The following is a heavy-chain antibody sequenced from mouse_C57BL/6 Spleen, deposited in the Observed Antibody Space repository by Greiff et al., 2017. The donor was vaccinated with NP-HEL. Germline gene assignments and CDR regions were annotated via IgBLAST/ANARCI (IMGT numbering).Heavy chain of an antibody. CDR3: AREDLFAY. Sequence: EVQLVESGPELVKPGASVKISCKASGYSFTGYYMNWVKQSPEKSLEWIGEINPSTGGTTYNQKFKAKATLTVDKSSSTAYMQLKSLTSEDSAVYYCAREDLFAYWGQGTLVTVSA. CDR1: GYSFTGYY. V-gene: IGHV1-42*01. J-gene: IGHJ3*01. CDR2: INPSTGGT.